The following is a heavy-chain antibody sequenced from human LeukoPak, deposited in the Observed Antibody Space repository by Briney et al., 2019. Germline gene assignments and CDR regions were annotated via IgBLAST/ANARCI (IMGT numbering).Heavy chain of an antibody. CDR2: ISYDGSNK. J-gene: IGHJ6*02. CDR3: VHLVFPYYYYGMDV. Sequence: PGGSLRLSCAASGFTFSSYGIHWVRQAPGKGLEWVAVISYDGSNKYYADSVKGRFTISRDNSKNTLYLQMSSLRAEDTAVYYCVHLVFPYYYYGMDVWGQGTTVTVSS. CDR1: GFTFSSYG. D-gene: IGHD2/OR15-2a*01. V-gene: IGHV3-30*19.